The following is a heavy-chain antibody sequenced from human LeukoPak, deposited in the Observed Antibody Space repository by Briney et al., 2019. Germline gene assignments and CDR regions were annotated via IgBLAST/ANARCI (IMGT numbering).Heavy chain of an antibody. Sequence: PSETLSLTCAVYGGSFSGYYWSWIRQPPGKGLEWIGEINHSGSINYNPSLKSRVTISVDTSKNQFSLKLSSVTAADTAVYYCARGRRLYGSGSQDYWGQGTLVTVSS. J-gene: IGHJ4*02. V-gene: IGHV4-34*01. D-gene: IGHD3-10*01. CDR3: ARGRRLYGSGSQDY. CDR2: INHSGSI. CDR1: GGSFSGYY.